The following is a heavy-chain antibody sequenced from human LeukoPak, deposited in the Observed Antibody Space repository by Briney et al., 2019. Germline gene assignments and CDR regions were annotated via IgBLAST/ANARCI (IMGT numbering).Heavy chain of an antibody. V-gene: IGHV3-23*01. CDR1: GFTFSRYA. Sequence: SGGSLRLSCAASGFTFSRYAMSWVRQAPGKGLEWVSAISGTGESTYYADSVKGRFTISRDNSNNTLNLQMDSLRAEDTAVYYCAKDRTPGSSRPAPSDYWGQGTLVTVSS. CDR2: ISGTGEST. CDR3: AKDRTPGSSRPAPSDY. J-gene: IGHJ4*02. D-gene: IGHD6-6*01.